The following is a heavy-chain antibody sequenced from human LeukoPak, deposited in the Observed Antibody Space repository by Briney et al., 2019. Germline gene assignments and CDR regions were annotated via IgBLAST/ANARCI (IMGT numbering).Heavy chain of an antibody. Sequence: TLSLTCTVSGGSISSGGYYWSWIRQHPGKGLEWIGFIYYSGSTYYNPSLKSRVTISVDTSKNQFSLKLSSVTAADTAVYYCARDTVAGDAFDIWGQGTMVTVSS. CDR3: ARDTVAGDAFDI. CDR2: IYYSGST. V-gene: IGHV4-31*03. D-gene: IGHD6-19*01. CDR1: GGSISSGGYY. J-gene: IGHJ3*02.